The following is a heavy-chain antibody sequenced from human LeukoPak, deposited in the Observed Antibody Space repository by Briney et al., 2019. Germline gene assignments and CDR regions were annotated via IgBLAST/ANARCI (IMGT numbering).Heavy chain of an antibody. J-gene: IGHJ4*02. CDR1: GATFSSFG. V-gene: IGHV1-69*01. CDR3: ARDNYESSGFNDY. Sequence: SVKVSCKASGATFSSFGFSWVRQAPGQGLEWIGGIIPMFGIPNYAQKFQGRVTITADESTSIAYMDLSSLRSEDTAVYYCARDNYESSGFNDYWGQETLVTVSS. D-gene: IGHD3-22*01. CDR2: IIPMFGIP.